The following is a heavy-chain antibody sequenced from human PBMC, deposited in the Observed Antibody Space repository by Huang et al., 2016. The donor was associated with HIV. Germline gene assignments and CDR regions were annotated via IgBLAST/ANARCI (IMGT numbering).Heavy chain of an antibody. CDR3: ARERMMSWLDDHDAFDI. J-gene: IGHJ3*02. D-gene: IGHD1-1*01. V-gene: IGHV4-34*01. Sequence: QVQLQQWGAGLLKPSETLSLTCAVYGGSFSGYYWSWIRQSPGKGLEWIGEINHRGSTNYNPSLKSRLTISVDTSKNQFSLKLSSVTAAETAVYYCARERMMSWLDDHDAFDIWGQGTMVTVSS. CDR2: INHRGST. CDR1: GGSFSGYY.